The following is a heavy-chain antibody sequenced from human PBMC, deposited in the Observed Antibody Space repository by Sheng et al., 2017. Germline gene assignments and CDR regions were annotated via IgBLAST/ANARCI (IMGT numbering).Heavy chain of an antibody. J-gene: IGHJ4*02. Sequence: EVQLVESGGVLVQPGGSLRLSCAASGFTFSHYWMHWVRQAPGKGLVWVSRINPVGDITTYADSVKGRFTISRDNARNTLYLQMSSLRAEDTAVYYCTSDTFGEQDSWGQGTLVAVSS. CDR2: INPVGDIT. CDR3: TSDTFGEQDS. D-gene: IGHD3-10*01. V-gene: IGHV3-74*01. CDR1: GFTFSHYW.